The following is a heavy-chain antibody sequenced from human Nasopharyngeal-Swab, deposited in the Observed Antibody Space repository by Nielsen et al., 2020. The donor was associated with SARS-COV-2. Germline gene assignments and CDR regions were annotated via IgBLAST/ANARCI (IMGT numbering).Heavy chain of an antibody. V-gene: IGHV3-11*01. D-gene: IGHD3-16*01. J-gene: IGHJ4*02. CDR3: AKFSIGLGYY. Sequence: GESLKISCAASGFTFSDYYMSWIRQAPGKGLEWVSYISSSGSTIYYADSVKGRFTISRDNSKNTLYLQMNSLRAEDTAVYYCAKFSIGLGYYWGQGTLVTVSS. CDR2: ISSSGSTI. CDR1: GFTFSDYY.